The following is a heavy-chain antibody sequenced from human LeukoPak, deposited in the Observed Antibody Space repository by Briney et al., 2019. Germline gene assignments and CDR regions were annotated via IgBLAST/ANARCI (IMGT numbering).Heavy chain of an antibody. Sequence: GVSLRLSCAASGFTFSSYPMTWVRQAPGKGLEWVSAISGSGGSTYYADSVKGRFTISRDNSKNTLYLQMNSLRAEDTAVHYCAKVNCTVVVTAISCPIDYWGQGTLVTVSS. V-gene: IGHV3-23*01. J-gene: IGHJ4*02. CDR1: GFTFSSYP. CDR2: ISGSGGST. CDR3: AKVNCTVVVTAISCPIDY. D-gene: IGHD2-21*02.